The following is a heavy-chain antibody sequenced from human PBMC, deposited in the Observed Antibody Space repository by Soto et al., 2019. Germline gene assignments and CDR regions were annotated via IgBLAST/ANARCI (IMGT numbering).Heavy chain of an antibody. J-gene: IGHJ4*02. CDR2: ISYDGSNK. D-gene: IGHD4-17*01. Sequence: QVQLVESGGGVVQPGRSLRLSCAASGFTFSSYGMHWVRQAPGKGLEWVAVISYDGSNKYYADSVTGRFTISRDNYKNTVYLKMNSLSDEDTAVYYCTKDGRRPYDYGDYGRFDYWGQGTLVAVSS. V-gene: IGHV3-30*18. CDR1: GFTFSSYG. CDR3: TKDGRRPYDYGDYGRFDY.